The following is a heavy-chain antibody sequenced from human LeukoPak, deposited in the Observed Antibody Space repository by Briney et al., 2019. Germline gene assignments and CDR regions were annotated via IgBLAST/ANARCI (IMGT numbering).Heavy chain of an antibody. CDR3: ARRPYYDFWSGYIPNWFDP. CDR2: IIPILGIA. D-gene: IGHD3-3*01. V-gene: IGHV1-69*02. J-gene: IGHJ5*02. Sequence: SVKVSCKASGGTFSSYTISWVRQAPGQGLEWMGRIIPILGIANYAQKFQGRVTITADKSTSTAYMELSSLRSEDTAVYYCARRPYYDFWSGYIPNWFDPWSQGTLVTVSS. CDR1: GGTFSSYT.